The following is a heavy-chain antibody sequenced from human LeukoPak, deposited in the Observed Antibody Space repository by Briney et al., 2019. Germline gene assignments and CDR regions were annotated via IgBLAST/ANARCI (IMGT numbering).Heavy chain of an antibody. J-gene: IGHJ4*02. V-gene: IGHV4-34*01. Sequence: SETLSLTCAVYGGSFSGYYWSWIRQPPGKGLEWIGEINHSGSTNYNPSLKSRVTISVDTSKNQFSLKLSSVTAADTAVYYCARGTPPPTYYHDSGGYYYFDYWGQGTLVTVSS. CDR1: GGSFSGYY. CDR2: INHSGST. CDR3: ARGTPPPTYYHDSGGYYYFDY. D-gene: IGHD3-22*01.